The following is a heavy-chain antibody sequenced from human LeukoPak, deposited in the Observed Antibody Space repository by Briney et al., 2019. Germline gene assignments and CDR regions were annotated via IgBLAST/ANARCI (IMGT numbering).Heavy chain of an antibody. CDR2: FYTSGST. J-gene: IGHJ3*02. CDR3: ARGLNWDDAFDI. D-gene: IGHD7-27*01. Sequence: MPSETLSLTCTVPAGSISSGSYYWSWIRQPAGKGLEWIGRFYTSGSTNYNPSLKSRVTISVDTSKNQFSLKLSSVTAADTAVYYCARGLNWDDAFDIWGQGTMVTVSS. CDR1: AGSISSGSYY. V-gene: IGHV4-61*02.